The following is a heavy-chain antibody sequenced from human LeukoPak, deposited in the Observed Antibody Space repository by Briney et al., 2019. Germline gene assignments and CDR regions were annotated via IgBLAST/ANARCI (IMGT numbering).Heavy chain of an antibody. CDR3: ARAVLGYCSGGSCTNYYYYGMDV. V-gene: IGHV4-34*01. Sequence: SETLSLTCAVYGGSFSGYYWSWIRQPPGKGLEWFGEINHSGSTNYNPSLKSRVTISVDTSKNQFSLKLSSVTAADTAVYYCARAVLGYCSGGSCTNYYYYGMDVWGQGTTVTVSS. D-gene: IGHD2-15*01. J-gene: IGHJ6*02. CDR2: INHSGST. CDR1: GGSFSGYY.